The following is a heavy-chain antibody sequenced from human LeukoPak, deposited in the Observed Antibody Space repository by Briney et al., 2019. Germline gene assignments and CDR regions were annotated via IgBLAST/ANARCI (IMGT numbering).Heavy chain of an antibody. J-gene: IGHJ4*02. CDR3: ARDQGIVGVASAFDY. CDR2: IDPKSGGT. V-gene: IGHV1-2*02. D-gene: IGHD1-26*01. CDR1: GYTFTDYY. Sequence: ASVKVSCKASGYTFTDYYMHWLRQAPGQGPEWMGWIDPKSGGTNNEQKFQGRVTMTRDTSIITAYMELSSLRSDDTAVYYCARDQGIVGVASAFDYWGQGTLVTVSS.